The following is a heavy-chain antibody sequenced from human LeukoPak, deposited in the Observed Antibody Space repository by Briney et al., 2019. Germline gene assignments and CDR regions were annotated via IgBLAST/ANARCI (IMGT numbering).Heavy chain of an antibody. J-gene: IGHJ4*02. V-gene: IGHV7-4-1*02. D-gene: IGHD3-3*01. Sequence: GASVKVSCKTSGYTFTTYAISWVRQAPGQGLEWMGWINTNTGNPTYAQGFTGRFVFSLDTSVSTAYLQISSLKAEDTAVYYCASPFWRVGDYWGQGTLVTVSS. CDR1: GYTFTTYA. CDR3: ASPFWRVGDY. CDR2: INTNTGNP.